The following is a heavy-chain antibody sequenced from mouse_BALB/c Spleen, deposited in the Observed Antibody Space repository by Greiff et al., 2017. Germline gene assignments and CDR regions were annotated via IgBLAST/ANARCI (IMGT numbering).Heavy chain of an antibody. D-gene: IGHD4-1*01. CDR1: GFTFSSYT. V-gene: IGHV5-12-2*01. J-gene: IGHJ3*01. CDR2: ISNGGGST. Sequence: EVKVVESGGGLVQPGGSLKLSCAASGFTFSSYTMSWVHQTPEKRLEWVAYISNGGGSTYYPDTVKGRFTISRDNAKNTLYLQMSSLKSEDTAMYYCARHGTGTPFAYWGQGTLVTVSA. CDR3: ARHGTGTPFAY.